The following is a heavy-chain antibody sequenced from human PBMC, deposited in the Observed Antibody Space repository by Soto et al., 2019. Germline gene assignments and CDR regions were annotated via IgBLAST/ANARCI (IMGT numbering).Heavy chain of an antibody. V-gene: IGHV3-21*01. J-gene: IGHJ4*02. CDR3: ARVGAGYSGYGGDFDY. Sequence: EVQLVESGGGLVKPGGSLRLSCAASEFTFSSYSMNWVRQAPGKGLEWVSSISSSSSYIYYADSVKGRFTISRDNAKNSLYLQMNSLRAEDTAVYYCARVGAGYSGYGGDFDYWGQGTLVTVSS. D-gene: IGHD5-12*01. CDR1: EFTFSSYS. CDR2: ISSSSSYI.